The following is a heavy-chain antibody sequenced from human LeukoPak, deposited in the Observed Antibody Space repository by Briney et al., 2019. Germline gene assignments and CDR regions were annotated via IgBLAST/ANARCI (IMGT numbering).Heavy chain of an antibody. CDR1: NSTFSDND. Sequence: ASVKVSCKASNSTFSDNDVTWVRQAPGQGLEWMGWVSKYTGNADYAPKFPGRVSMTTDTSTRTAHMELRSLRPDDTAVYFCAREDDRSFGAYDCWGQGTLVTVS. CDR3: AREDDRSFGAYDC. CDR2: VSKYTGNA. J-gene: IGHJ4*02. D-gene: IGHD4-17*01. V-gene: IGHV1-18*01.